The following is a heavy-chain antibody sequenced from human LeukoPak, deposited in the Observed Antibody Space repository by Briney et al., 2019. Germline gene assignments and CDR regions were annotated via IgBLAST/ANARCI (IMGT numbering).Heavy chain of an antibody. CDR3: ARDFGDYRIDY. CDR2: IVYSGTT. V-gene: IGHV4-39*01. CDR1: GGSISGSSYY. J-gene: IGHJ4*01. Sequence: SETLSLTCTVSGGSISGSSYYWGWVRQPPGKGLEWIGSIVYSGTTHYDPSLKSRVTISVDTSKSQFSLRLSSVTAADTAIYYCARDFGDYRIDYXGXXTLVTVSS. D-gene: IGHD4-17*01.